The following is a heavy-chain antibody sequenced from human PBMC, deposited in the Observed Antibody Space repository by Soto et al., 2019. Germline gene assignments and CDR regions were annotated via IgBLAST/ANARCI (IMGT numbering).Heavy chain of an antibody. CDR2: IYYSGST. J-gene: IGHJ3*02. V-gene: IGHV4-59*08. CDR1: CGSISSYY. D-gene: IGHD6-6*01. Sequence: SETLSLTCTVSCGSISSYYWSWIRQPPGKGLEWIGYIYYSGSTNYNPSLKSRVTTSVDTSKNQFSLKLSSVTAADTAVYYCARHVSQATSDAFDIWGQGTMVTV. CDR3: ARHVSQATSDAFDI.